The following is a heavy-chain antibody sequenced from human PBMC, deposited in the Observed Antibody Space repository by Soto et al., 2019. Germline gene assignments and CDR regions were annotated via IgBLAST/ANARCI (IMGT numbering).Heavy chain of an antibody. V-gene: IGHV1-69*13. Sequence: ASVKVSCKASGGTFSSYAISWVRQAPGQGLEWMGGIIPIFGTANYAQKFQGRVTITADESTSTAYMELSSLRSEDTAVYYCASGPPYSSSWYYWGQGTLVTVSS. J-gene: IGHJ4*02. D-gene: IGHD6-13*01. CDR2: IIPIFGTA. CDR1: GGTFSSYA. CDR3: ASGPPYSSSWYY.